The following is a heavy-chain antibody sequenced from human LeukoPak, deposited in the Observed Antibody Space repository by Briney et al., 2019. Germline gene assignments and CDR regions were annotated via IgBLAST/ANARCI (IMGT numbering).Heavy chain of an antibody. CDR3: VKDDGWVQYAN. V-gene: IGHV3-23*01. Sequence: GGSLRLSCAASGFIFSHHGMNWVRQAPGKGLEWVSGIRTDGVTTYYADSVKGRFIISRDNSRNTVYLQMNSLSAEDAAVYYCVKDDGWVQYANWGQGTLVTVSS. J-gene: IGHJ4*02. CDR1: GFIFSHHG. CDR2: IRTDGVTT. D-gene: IGHD5-24*01.